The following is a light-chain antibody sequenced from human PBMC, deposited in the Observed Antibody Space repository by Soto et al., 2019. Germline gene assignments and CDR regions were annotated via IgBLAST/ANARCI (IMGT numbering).Light chain of an antibody. Sequence: QSALTQPASVSGSPGQSITISCTGTSGDIGGNNYVSWYQQYPGKAPKLKIYEVSNRPSGVSNRFSGSKSGNTASLTISGLQAEDEADYYCSSFTSTNTWVFGGGTKLTVL. V-gene: IGLV2-14*01. CDR3: SSFTSTNTWV. CDR2: EVS. CDR1: SGDIGGNNY. J-gene: IGLJ3*02.